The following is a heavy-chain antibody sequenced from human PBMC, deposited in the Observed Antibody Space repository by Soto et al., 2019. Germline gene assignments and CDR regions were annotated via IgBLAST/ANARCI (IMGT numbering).Heavy chain of an antibody. J-gene: IGHJ1*01. D-gene: IGHD2-8*02. Sequence: QVQLVQSGTEVRKPGASVKVSCKASGYTFTSYGLHWVRQAPGQRLEWMAWIDAGYGNTKSSQNFQGRVTVTWDTSASTAYMELSSLTGEDTAVYYCARDGWVTTWYMLHWGQGTLVTVSS. CDR1: GYTFTSYG. CDR3: ARDGWVTTWYMLH. V-gene: IGHV1-3*01. CDR2: IDAGYGNT.